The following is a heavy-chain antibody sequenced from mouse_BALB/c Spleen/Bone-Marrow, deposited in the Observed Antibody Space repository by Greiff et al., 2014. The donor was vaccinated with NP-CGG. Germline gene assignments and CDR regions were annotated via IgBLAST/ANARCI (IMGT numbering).Heavy chain of an antibody. Sequence: VQLQQSGPGLVKPSQSLSLTCSVTGYSITSGYYWNWIRQFPGNKLEWMGYISYDGSNNYNPSLKNRISTTRDTSKNQFFLKLSSVTTEDTATFYCARGFITTVVPFAYWGQGTLVTVSA. CDR3: ARGFITTVVPFAY. V-gene: IGHV3-6*02. D-gene: IGHD1-1*01. CDR2: ISYDGSN. J-gene: IGHJ3*01. CDR1: GYSITSGYY.